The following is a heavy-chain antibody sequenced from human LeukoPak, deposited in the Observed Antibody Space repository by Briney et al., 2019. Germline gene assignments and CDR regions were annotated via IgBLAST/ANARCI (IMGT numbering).Heavy chain of an antibody. D-gene: IGHD3-22*01. J-gene: IGHJ4*02. Sequence: PSETLSLTCSVSNYSISRTYHWGWIRQPPGKGLEWIGTIYHSGTTYYSPSLKSRVTISIHTSKNQFSLRLSSVTAADTAVYYCARASYSYDISGWVPFDYWGQGTLVTVSS. CDR2: IYHSGTT. CDR3: ARASYSYDISGWVPFDY. V-gene: IGHV4-38-2*02. CDR1: NYSISRTYH.